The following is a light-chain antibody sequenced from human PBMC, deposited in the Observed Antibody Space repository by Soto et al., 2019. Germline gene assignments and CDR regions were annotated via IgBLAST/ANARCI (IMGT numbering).Light chain of an antibody. Sequence: DIVMTQSRLSLPVTPGDPASISFRSSQSLLHSNGYNYLDWYLQKPGQSPQLLIYLGSSRASGVPDRFSGGGSGTDFTLKISRVEAEDVGIYYCMQALQTPPTFGQGTKVDIK. CDR1: QSLLHSNGYNY. V-gene: IGKV2-28*01. J-gene: IGKJ1*01. CDR2: LGS. CDR3: MQALQTPPT.